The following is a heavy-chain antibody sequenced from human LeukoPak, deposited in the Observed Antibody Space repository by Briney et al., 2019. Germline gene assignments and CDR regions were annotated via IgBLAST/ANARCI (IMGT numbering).Heavy chain of an antibody. CDR3: ARHRSDGTYPLDY. D-gene: IGHD1-26*01. Sequence: SETLSLTCTVSGGSISNYYWSWIRQPPGKGLEWIGHIYSSGSTTYSPSLKSRVTMSVDTSKNQSSLKLTSVPAADTAVYYCARHRSDGTYPLDYWGQGALVTVSS. V-gene: IGHV4-59*08. CDR2: IYSSGST. CDR1: GGSISNYY. J-gene: IGHJ4*02.